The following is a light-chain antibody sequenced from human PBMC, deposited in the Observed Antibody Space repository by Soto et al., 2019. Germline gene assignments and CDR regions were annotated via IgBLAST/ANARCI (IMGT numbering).Light chain of an antibody. J-gene: IGKJ5*01. CDR3: QQRSNWPPVT. CDR1: QSVSSY. Sequence: EIVLTQSPATLSLSPGERASLSCRARQSVSSYLAWYHQKPGQAPRLLIYDASNRATGIPARFSGSGSGTDFTLTISSLEPEDFAVYYCQQRSNWPPVTFGQGTRLEI. CDR2: DAS. V-gene: IGKV3-11*01.